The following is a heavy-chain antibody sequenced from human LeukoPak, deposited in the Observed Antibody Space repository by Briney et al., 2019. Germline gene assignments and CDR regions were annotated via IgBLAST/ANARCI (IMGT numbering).Heavy chain of an antibody. J-gene: IGHJ4*02. CDR2: TYYRSKWYN. Sequence: SQTLSLTCDISGDSVSSNGASWTWIRQSPSRGLEWLGRTYYRSKWYNDYAVSVKSRISINPDTSKNQFSLQLNSVTPDDTAVYYCGRETDFGVITSWGQGTLVTVSS. D-gene: IGHD3-3*01. CDR3: GRETDFGVITS. CDR1: GDSVSSNGAS. V-gene: IGHV6-1*01.